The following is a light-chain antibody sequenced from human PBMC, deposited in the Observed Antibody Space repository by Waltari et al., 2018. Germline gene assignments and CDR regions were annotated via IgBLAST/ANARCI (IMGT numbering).Light chain of an antibody. CDR3: MQALQGRT. CDR2: LGS. V-gene: IGKV2-28*01. Sequence: DIVMTQSPLSLPVTPGEPASISCRSSQSLLHSNGYNYLDWYLQKPGQSPQLLIYLGSNRASGVPDRFSGSGSGTDFTLKISRVEAEDVGVYYCMQALQGRTFGPGTKVDIK. J-gene: IGKJ3*01. CDR1: QSLLHSNGYNY.